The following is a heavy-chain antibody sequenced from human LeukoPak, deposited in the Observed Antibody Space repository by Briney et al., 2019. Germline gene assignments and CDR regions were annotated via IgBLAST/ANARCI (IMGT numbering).Heavy chain of an antibody. J-gene: IGHJ4*02. CDR1: GGSFSGYY. Sequence: PSETLSLTCAVYGGSFSGYYWSWIRESPGKGLEWIGEINPSGNTNCNPSLKSRATISVDTSKNQFSLKLTSAAAADTTVYYCARRRDGHINPFDYWGQGTLVTVSS. CDR3: ARRRDGHINPFDY. D-gene: IGHD5-24*01. CDR2: INPSGNT. V-gene: IGHV4-34*01.